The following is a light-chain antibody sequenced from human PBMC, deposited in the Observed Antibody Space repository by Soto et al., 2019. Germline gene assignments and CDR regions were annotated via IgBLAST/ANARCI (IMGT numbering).Light chain of an antibody. V-gene: IGKV2-30*01. J-gene: IGKJ2*01. CDR3: LQGTHWPPYT. CDR1: QSLVYSDGNAY. CDR2: KVS. Sequence: DVVMTQSPLSLPVTLGQPASISCRSSQSLVYSDGNAYLNWFHQRPGQSPRRLIYKVSYRDSGVPDRFSGGGSGTDFELKISRVEAGDVGVYYCLQGTHWPPYTFGQGTKLQIK.